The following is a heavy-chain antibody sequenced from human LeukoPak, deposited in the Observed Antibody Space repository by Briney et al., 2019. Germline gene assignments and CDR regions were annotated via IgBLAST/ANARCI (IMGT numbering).Heavy chain of an antibody. J-gene: IGHJ3*02. CDR3: AETYYGSGSYSLDAFDI. Sequence: GGSLRLSCAASGFTFSSYAMSWVRQAPGKGLEWVSAISGSGGSTYYADSVKGRFTISRDNSKNTLYLQMNSLRAEDTAVYYCAETYYGSGSYSLDAFDIWGQGTMVTVSS. CDR2: ISGSGGST. V-gene: IGHV3-23*01. CDR1: GFTFSSYA. D-gene: IGHD3-10*01.